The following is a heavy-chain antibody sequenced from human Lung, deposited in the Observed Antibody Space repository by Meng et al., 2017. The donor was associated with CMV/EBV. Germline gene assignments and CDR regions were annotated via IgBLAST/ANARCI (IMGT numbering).Heavy chain of an antibody. Sequence: SCAASGFIFSSYWMHWVRQAPGEGLVGVSRINSDGSSTSYADSVKGRFTISRDNAKNTLYLKMNSLRAEDTAVYYCARDCHPEGGYPSEAFDIWGQGXMVTVSS. CDR3: ARDCHPEGGYPSEAFDI. D-gene: IGHD3-22*01. V-gene: IGHV3-74*01. CDR1: GFIFSSYW. J-gene: IGHJ3*02. CDR2: INSDGSST.